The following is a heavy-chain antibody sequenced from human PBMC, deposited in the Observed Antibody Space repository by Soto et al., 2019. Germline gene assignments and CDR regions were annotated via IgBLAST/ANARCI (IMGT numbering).Heavy chain of an antibody. J-gene: IGHJ4*02. D-gene: IGHD3-22*01. Sequence: GEYLKISCKGSGYSFAGYWITWVRQKPGKGLEWMGRIDPSDSQTYYSPSFRGHVTISVTKSITTVFLQWSSLRASDTAMYYCARQIYDSDTGPNFQYYFDSWGQGTPVTVSS. CDR2: IDPSDSQT. V-gene: IGHV5-10-1*01. CDR3: ARQIYDSDTGPNFQYYFDS. CDR1: GYSFAGYW.